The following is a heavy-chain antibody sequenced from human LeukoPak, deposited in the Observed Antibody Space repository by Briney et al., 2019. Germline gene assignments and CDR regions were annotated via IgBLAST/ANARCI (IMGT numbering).Heavy chain of an antibody. Sequence: SSEALSLTCAAYGGSFSGYYWSWIRQPPGKGLEWIGEINHSGSTNYNPSLKSRVTISVDTSKNQFSLKPSSVTAADTAVYYCARGSQLLWFGELFKPLDYWGQGTLVTVSS. J-gene: IGHJ4*02. CDR2: INHSGST. CDR1: GGSFSGYY. D-gene: IGHD3-10*01. V-gene: IGHV4-34*01. CDR3: ARGSQLLWFGELFKPLDY.